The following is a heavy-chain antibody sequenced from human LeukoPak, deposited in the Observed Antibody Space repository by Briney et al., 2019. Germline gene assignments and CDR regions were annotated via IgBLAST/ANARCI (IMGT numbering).Heavy chain of an antibody. CDR3: ARVPPRIVGTKGYFDY. V-gene: IGHV4-38-2*02. J-gene: IGHJ4*02. CDR2: IDGSGTS. CDR1: GYSISSGYL. Sequence: SETLSLTCTVSGYSISSGYLWGWIRQPPGKGLEWIGSIDGSGTSYYNPSLKSRVTISVDTSKNLFSLKLTSVTAADTAVYYCARVPPRIVGTKGYFDYWGQGILVTVSS. D-gene: IGHD1-26*01.